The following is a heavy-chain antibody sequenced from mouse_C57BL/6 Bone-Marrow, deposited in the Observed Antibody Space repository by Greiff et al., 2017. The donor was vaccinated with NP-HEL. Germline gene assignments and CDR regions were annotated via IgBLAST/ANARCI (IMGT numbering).Heavy chain of an antibody. CDR3: TTFMATVAY. J-gene: IGHJ3*01. CDR1: GFNIKDDY. D-gene: IGHD1-1*01. CDR2: IDPENGDT. Sequence: VQLQQSGAELVRPGASVKLSCTASGFNIKDDYMHWVKQRPEQGLEWIGWIDPENGDTEYASKFQGKATITADTSSNTAYLQLSSLTFEDTAVYYCTTFMATVAYWGQGTLVTVSA. V-gene: IGHV14-4*01.